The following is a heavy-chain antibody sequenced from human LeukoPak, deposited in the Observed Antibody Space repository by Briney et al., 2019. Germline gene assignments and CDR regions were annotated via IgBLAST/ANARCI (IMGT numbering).Heavy chain of an antibody. Sequence: TGGSLRLSCAASGFTFSSYAMSWVRQAPGKGLEWVSAISGSGGSTYYADSVKGRFTISRDNSKSTLYLQMNSLRADDTAVYYCAKRRGLELTYYYHMDVWGKGTTVTVSS. J-gene: IGHJ6*03. V-gene: IGHV3-23*01. CDR3: AKRRGLELTYYYHMDV. CDR1: GFTFSSYA. D-gene: IGHD1-7*01. CDR2: ISGSGGST.